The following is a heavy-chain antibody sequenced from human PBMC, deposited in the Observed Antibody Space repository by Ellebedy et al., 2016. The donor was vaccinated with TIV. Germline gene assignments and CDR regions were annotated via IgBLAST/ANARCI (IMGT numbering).Heavy chain of an antibody. CDR3: ARQVNLMPTVTT. Sequence: GESLKISCKGSGYSFTSYWISWVRQMPGKGLEWMGRIDPSDSYTNYSPSFQGHVTISADKSISTAYLQWSSLKASDTAMYYCARQVNLMPTVTTWGQGTLVTVSS. V-gene: IGHV5-10-1*01. CDR2: IDPSDSYT. CDR1: GYSFTSYW. J-gene: IGHJ4*02. D-gene: IGHD4-17*01.